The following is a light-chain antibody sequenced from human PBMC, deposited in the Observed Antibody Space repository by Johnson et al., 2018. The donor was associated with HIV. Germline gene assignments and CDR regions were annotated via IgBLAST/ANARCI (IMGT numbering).Light chain of an antibody. J-gene: IGLJ1*01. CDR1: SSNIGNNY. CDR2: DNN. V-gene: IGLV1-51*01. Sequence: QSVLTQPPSVSAAPGQKVTISCSGSSSNIGNNYVSWYQQLPGTAPKLLMYDNNKLPSGIPDRFSGSKSGTSATLGITGLQTGDEADYYCGTWDSSLSAGYGVGTGTEVTVL. CDR3: GTWDSSLSAGYG.